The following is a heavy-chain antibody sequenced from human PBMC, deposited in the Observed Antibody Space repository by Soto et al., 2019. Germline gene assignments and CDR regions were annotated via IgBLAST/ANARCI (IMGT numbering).Heavy chain of an antibody. J-gene: IGHJ4*02. CDR3: AKDYEFFVN. CDR2: IDGNGISK. CDR1: GFTFGSHS. V-gene: IGHV3-23*01. D-gene: IGHD3-22*01. Sequence: GGSLRLSCVGSGFTFGSHSMTWVRQAPGKGLGWVSAIDGNGISKYYADSVKGRFTISRDNSKNTLYLRMNSLGPEDTAVYFCAKDYEFFVNWGQGTLVTVSS.